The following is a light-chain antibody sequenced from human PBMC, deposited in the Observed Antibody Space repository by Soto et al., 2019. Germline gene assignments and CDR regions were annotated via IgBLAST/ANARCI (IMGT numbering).Light chain of an antibody. CDR1: QSVSSNF. J-gene: IGKJ2*02. CDR3: QQYGSSPGT. V-gene: IGKV3-20*01. Sequence: EIVLTQSPGTLSLSPGERATLSCRASQSVSSNFLAWYQQKPGQAPKLLISGASSRATGIPDRFSGSGSGTDFTLTISRLEPEDFALYSCQQYGSSPGTFDQGTKLEIK. CDR2: GAS.